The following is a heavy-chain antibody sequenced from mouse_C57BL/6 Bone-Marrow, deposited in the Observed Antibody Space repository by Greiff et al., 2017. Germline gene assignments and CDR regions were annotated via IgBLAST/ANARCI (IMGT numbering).Heavy chain of an antibody. CDR3: ARRGDGYRTFAMDY. V-gene: IGHV1-39*01. CDR2: INPNYGTT. CDR1: GYSFTDYN. D-gene: IGHD2-3*01. J-gene: IGHJ4*01. Sequence: EVQLQQSGPELVKPGASVKISCKASGYSFTDYNMNWVKQSNGKSLEWIGVINPNYGTTSYNQKFKGKATLTADKSSSTAYMQFSSLTSEDSAIYYCARRGDGYRTFAMDYWGQGTSVTVSS.